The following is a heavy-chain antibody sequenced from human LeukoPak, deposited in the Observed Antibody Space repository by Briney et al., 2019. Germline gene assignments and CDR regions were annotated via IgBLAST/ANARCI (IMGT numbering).Heavy chain of an antibody. D-gene: IGHD6-19*01. J-gene: IGHJ4*02. CDR3: ARAPQWLAYKHYFDY. CDR2: INHSGST. CDR1: GGSFSGYY. V-gene: IGHV4-34*01. Sequence: SETLSLTCAVYGGSFSGYYWSWIRQPPGKGLEWIGEINHSGSTNYNPSLKSRVTISVDTSKNQFSLNLSSVTAADTAVYYCARAPQWLAYKHYFDYWGQGTLVTVSS.